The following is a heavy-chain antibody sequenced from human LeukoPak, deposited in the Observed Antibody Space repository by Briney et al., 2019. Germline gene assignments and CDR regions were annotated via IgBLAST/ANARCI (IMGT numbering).Heavy chain of an antibody. V-gene: IGHV4-4*02. D-gene: IGHD4-17*01. CDR3: ARNGDFALDY. CDR2: IVHTGSA. Sequence: KTSETLSLTCAVSGYSISSGYWWSWVRQPPGKGLEWIGEIVHTGSAGYNPSLKSRVTISVDKSKNHLSLKMNSVTAADTAVYYCARNGDFALDYWGQGTLVTVSS. CDR1: GYSISSGYW. J-gene: IGHJ4*02.